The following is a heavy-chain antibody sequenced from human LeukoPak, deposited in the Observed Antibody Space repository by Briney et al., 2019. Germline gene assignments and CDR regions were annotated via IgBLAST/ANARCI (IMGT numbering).Heavy chain of an antibody. CDR3: AKDSFQSAAGPSTFDY. V-gene: IGHV3-23*01. Sequence: RPGGSLRLSCAASGFTFSSYGMSWVRQAPGKGLEWVSAISGSGGSTYYADSVKGRFTISRDNSKNTLYLQMNSLRAEDTAVYYCAKDSFQSAAGPSTFDYGGQGPLVPVSS. J-gene: IGHJ4*02. CDR1: GFTFSSYG. CDR2: ISGSGGST. D-gene: IGHD6-25*01.